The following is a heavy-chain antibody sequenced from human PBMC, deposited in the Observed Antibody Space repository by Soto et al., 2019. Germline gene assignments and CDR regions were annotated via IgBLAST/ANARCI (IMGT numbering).Heavy chain of an antibody. J-gene: IGHJ4*02. Sequence: SETLSLTCAVYGGSFSGYYWSWIRQPPGKGLEWIGEINHSGSTNYNPSLKSRVTISVDTSKNQFSLKLSSVTAADTAVYYCATIGGISGYDLFDYWGQGTLVTVSS. CDR2: INHSGST. CDR1: GGSFSGYY. CDR3: ATIGGISGYDLFDY. D-gene: IGHD5-12*01. V-gene: IGHV4-34*01.